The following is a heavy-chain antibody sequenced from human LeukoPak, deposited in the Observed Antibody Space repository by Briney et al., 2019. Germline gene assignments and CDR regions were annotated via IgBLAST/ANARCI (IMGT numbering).Heavy chain of an antibody. J-gene: IGHJ3*02. CDR3: AREYQSGPDAFDI. Sequence: GGSLRLSCAASGFTFSDYYMSWIRQAPGKGLEWVSYIGSSGSTIYYADSVKGRFTISRDNAKNSLYLQMNSLRAEDTAVYYCAREYQSGPDAFDIWGQGTMVTVSS. CDR2: IGSSGSTI. V-gene: IGHV3-11*01. D-gene: IGHD2-2*01. CDR1: GFTFSDYY.